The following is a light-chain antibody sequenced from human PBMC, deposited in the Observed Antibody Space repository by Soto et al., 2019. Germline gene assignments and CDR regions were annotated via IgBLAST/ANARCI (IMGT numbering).Light chain of an antibody. CDR3: AAWDDSLRGPV. V-gene: IGLV1-47*01. Sequence: QSVLTQPPSASGTPGQTVTISCSGGRSNIGSNYVFWYQQLPGTAPKLLIYRNGQRPSWVPDRFSGSKSGASAPLAISGLRSEDEADYYSAAWDDSLRGPVFGGGTKLTVL. CDR2: RNG. J-gene: IGLJ2*01. CDR1: RSNIGSNY.